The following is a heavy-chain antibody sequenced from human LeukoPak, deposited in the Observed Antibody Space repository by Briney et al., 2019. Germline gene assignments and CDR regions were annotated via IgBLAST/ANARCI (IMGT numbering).Heavy chain of an antibody. Sequence: SETLSLTCTVSGGSISSHYWSWIRQPPGKGLEWIGYIYYSGSTNYNPSLKSRVTISVDTSKNQFSLKVTSVTAADTAMYYCTKREGPMSGSYDYFDPWGQGTLVTVS. CDR2: IYYSGST. D-gene: IGHD1-26*01. J-gene: IGHJ5*02. V-gene: IGHV4-59*08. CDR1: GGSISSHY. CDR3: TKREGPMSGSYDYFDP.